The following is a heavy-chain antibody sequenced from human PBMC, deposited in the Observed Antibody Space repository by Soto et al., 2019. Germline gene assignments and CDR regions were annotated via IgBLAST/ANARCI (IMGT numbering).Heavy chain of an antibody. Sequence: SETLSLTCAVYGGSFSGYYWSWIRQPPGKGLEWIGEINHSGSTNYNPSLKSRVTISVDTSKNQFSLKLSSVTAEDTAVYYCARRVWTGYKKIRKNSHRLGYWG. J-gene: IGHJ6*01. CDR1: GGSFSGYY. CDR2: INHSGST. V-gene: IGHV4-34*01. D-gene: IGHD3-9*01. CDR3: ARRVWTGYKKIRKNSHRLGY.